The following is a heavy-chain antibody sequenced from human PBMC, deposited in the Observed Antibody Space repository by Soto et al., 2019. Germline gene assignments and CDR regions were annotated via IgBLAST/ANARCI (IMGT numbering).Heavy chain of an antibody. CDR1: GFTFRNYA. D-gene: IGHD4-17*01. CDR2: LLRSGSSA. CDR3: AKDAISGDGIWLMDS. Sequence: VSLRLSCAASGFTFRNYAMTWARQAAGKGLEWVSSLLRSGSSAYYADSVRGRFSISSDTSANSLYLQMDNLRAEDTAIYYCAKDAISGDGIWLMDSWGQGTVVTVSS. J-gene: IGHJ5*02. V-gene: IGHV3-23*01.